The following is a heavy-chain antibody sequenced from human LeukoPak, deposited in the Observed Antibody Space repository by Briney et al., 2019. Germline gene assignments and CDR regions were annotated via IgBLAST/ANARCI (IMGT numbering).Heavy chain of an antibody. CDR2: INHSGST. CDR1: GGSFSGYY. J-gene: IGHJ4*02. D-gene: IGHD6-6*01. V-gene: IGHV4-34*01. Sequence: SETLSLTCAVYGGSFSGYYWSWIRQPPGKGLEWIGEINHSGSTNYNPSLKSRVTISVDTSKNQFSLKLSSVTAADTAVYYCARPLAARLFFQVGYWGQGTLVTVSS. CDR3: ARPLAARLFFQVGY.